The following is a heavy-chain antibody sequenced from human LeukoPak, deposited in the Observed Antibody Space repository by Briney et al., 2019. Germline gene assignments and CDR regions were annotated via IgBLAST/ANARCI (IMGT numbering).Heavy chain of an antibody. CDR1: GGSIKSGCYY. V-gene: IGHV4-31*03. J-gene: IGHJ4*02. CDR2: IYYSGSM. CDR3: ARWSSSSEETDFDY. D-gene: IGHD6-6*01. Sequence: SQTLSLACTVSGGSIKSGCYYWWWIRQHPGKGLEWVGYIYYSGSMYYNSSLKSRLTMSVDTSKNQFALRLTSVTVADTAVYYCARWSSSSEETDFDYWGQGTLVTVSS.